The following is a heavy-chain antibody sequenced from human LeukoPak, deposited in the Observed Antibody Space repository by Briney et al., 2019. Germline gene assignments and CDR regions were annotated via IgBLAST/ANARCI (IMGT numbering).Heavy chain of an antibody. Sequence: ASVKVSCKASGYTFTSNGISWVRQAPGQGLEWMGWISARNGNTKYTQKLQGRVTMTTDTSTNTAYMELRSLRSDDTAVYYCARDSGRRGNFDYWGQGTLVTVSS. V-gene: IGHV1-18*01. J-gene: IGHJ4*02. CDR3: ARDSGRRGNFDY. D-gene: IGHD6-19*01. CDR1: GYTFTSNG. CDR2: ISARNGNT.